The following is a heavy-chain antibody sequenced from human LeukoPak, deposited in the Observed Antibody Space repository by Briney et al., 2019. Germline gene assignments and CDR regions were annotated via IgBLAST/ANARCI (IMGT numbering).Heavy chain of an antibody. V-gene: IGHV5-51*01. D-gene: IGHD3-10*01. CDR3: ARHIGSRQGGNWFDP. Sequence: GESLKISCKGSGYSFTSYWIGWVRQVPGKGLEWMAIIYPGDSDTRYSPSFQGQVTISADKSISTAYLQWSSLKASDTAMYYCARHIGSRQGGNWFDPWGQGTLVTVSS. J-gene: IGHJ5*02. CDR1: GYSFTSYW. CDR2: IYPGDSDT.